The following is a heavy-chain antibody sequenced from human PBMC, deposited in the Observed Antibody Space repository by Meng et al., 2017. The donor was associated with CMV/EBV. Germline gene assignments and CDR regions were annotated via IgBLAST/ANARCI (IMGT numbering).Heavy chain of an antibody. D-gene: IGHD1-26*01. V-gene: IGHV1-18*01. CDR2: ISAYNGNT. Sequence: ASVKVSCKASGYTFTSYGISWVRQAPGQGLEWMGWISAYNGNTNYAQKLQGRVTMTTDTSTSTAYMELRSPRSDDTAVYYCARVGPDSGSYSDDYWGQGTLVTVSS. CDR3: ARVGPDSGSYSDDY. J-gene: IGHJ4*02. CDR1: GYTFTSYG.